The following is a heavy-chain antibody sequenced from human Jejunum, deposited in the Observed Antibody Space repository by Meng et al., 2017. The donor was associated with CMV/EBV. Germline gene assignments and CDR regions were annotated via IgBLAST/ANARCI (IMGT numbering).Heavy chain of an antibody. J-gene: IGHJ4*02. Sequence: DSDISSSHYWGWIRQPPGKGLEWIGGLYYAGSPYYNPSLKSRLTISMETSKGQFSLRLTSMTAADTAVYYCARGPRIPVAGQFFDYWGQGAVVTVSS. CDR1: DSDISSSHY. CDR3: ARGPRIPVAGQFFDY. D-gene: IGHD6-19*01. CDR2: LYYAGSP. V-gene: IGHV4-39*07.